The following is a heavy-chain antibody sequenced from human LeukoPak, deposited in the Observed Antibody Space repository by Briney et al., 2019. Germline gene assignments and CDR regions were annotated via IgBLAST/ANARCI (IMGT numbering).Heavy chain of an antibody. D-gene: IGHD3-10*01. J-gene: IGHJ5*02. CDR2: IYTSGST. Sequence: SETLSLTCNVSGGSISSYYWSWIRQPAGKGLEWIGRIYTSGSTNYNPSLKSRVTMSVDTSKNQFSLKLSSVTAADTAVYYCARAKDGSGSYYTGERLDPWGQGTLVTVSS. CDR3: ARAKDGSGSYYTGERLDP. V-gene: IGHV4-4*07. CDR1: GGSISSYY.